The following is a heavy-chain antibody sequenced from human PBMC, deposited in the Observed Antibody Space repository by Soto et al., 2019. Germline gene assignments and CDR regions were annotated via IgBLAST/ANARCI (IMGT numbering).Heavy chain of an antibody. J-gene: IGHJ4*02. D-gene: IGHD3-10*01. CDR3: AREYYYGSGSWYYFDY. Sequence: QVQLVQSGAEVKKPGSSVKVSCKASGGTFSSYAISWVRQAPGQGLEWMGGIIPIFGTANYAQKFQGRVTITADESASTAYMELSSLRSEDTAVYYCAREYYYGSGSWYYFDYWGQGTLVTVSS. V-gene: IGHV1-69*01. CDR2: IIPIFGTA. CDR1: GGTFSSYA.